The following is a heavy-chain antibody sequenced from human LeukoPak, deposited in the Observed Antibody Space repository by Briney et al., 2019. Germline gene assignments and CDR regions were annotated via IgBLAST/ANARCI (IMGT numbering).Heavy chain of an antibody. CDR2: ISYDGSNK. Sequence: GGSLRLSWAVSGFTFSTYTMHWVRQGPGKGLEWVAVISYDGSNKYYADSVKGRFTISRDNSKNTLYLQMSSLSAEDTAVYYCARTTTPHYYGSGSYALGYWGQGTLVTVPS. J-gene: IGHJ4*02. D-gene: IGHD3-10*01. CDR1: GFTFSTYT. V-gene: IGHV3-30-3*01. CDR3: ARTTTPHYYGSGSYALGY.